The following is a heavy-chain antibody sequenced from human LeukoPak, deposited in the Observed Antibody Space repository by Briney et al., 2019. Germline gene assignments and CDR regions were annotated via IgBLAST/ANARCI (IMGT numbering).Heavy chain of an antibody. D-gene: IGHD6-19*01. CDR3: ARAHGSGWYGYYFDY. V-gene: IGHV4-31*03. CDR1: GGSISIGGYY. J-gene: IGHJ4*02. CDR2: IYYSGST. Sequence: SQTLSLTCTVSGGSISIGGYYWSWIRQHPGKGLEWIGYIYYSGSTYYNPSLKSRVTISVDTSKNQFSLKLSSVTAADTAVYYCARAHGSGWYGYYFDYWGQGTLVTVSS.